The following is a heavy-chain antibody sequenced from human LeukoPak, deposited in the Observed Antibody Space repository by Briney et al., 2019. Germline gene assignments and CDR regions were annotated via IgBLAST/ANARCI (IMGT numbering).Heavy chain of an antibody. CDR1: GFTFSSHG. Sequence: GGSLRLSCAASGFTFSSHGMHWVRQAPGKGLEWVAVIWYDGSNKYYADSVKGRFTISRDNFENTLYLQMNSLRAEDTAVYYCARDAEEELVPWCDPWGQGTLVTVSS. CDR2: IWYDGSNK. V-gene: IGHV3-33*01. J-gene: IGHJ5*02. CDR3: ARDAEEELVPWCDP. D-gene: IGHD6-13*01.